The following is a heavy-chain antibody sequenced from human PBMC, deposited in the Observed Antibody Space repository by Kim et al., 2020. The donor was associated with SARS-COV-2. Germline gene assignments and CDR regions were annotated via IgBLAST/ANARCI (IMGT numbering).Heavy chain of an antibody. CDR3: ARPGFRELSPSDY. D-gene: IGHD3-10*01. V-gene: IGHV1-3*01. J-gene: IGHJ4*02. Sequence: YSQKVKGRVTITRDTSASPAYMELSSLRSEDTAVYYCARPGFRELSPSDYWGQGTLVTVSS.